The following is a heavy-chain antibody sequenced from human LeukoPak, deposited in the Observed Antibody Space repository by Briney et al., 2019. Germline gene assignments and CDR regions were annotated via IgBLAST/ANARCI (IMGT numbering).Heavy chain of an antibody. Sequence: APVKVSCKASGYTFTNYYIHWVRQAPGQGLEWMGLINPGGDNTNYAQNFQGRVTMTRDTSASTVYMELSSLGSEDTAIYYCARIRDGYNDAYDIWGQGTVVTVPS. CDR2: INPGGDNT. CDR1: GYTFTNYY. V-gene: IGHV1-46*01. J-gene: IGHJ3*02. CDR3: ARIRDGYNDAYDI. D-gene: IGHD5-24*01.